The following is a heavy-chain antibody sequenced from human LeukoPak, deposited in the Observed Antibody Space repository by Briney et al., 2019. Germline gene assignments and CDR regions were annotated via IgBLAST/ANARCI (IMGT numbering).Heavy chain of an antibody. CDR3: AKDLTAIPYDYVWGSYRPLYFDY. CDR1: GFTFSSYW. J-gene: IGHJ4*02. Sequence: GGSLRLSCAASGFTFSSYWMNWVRQAPGKGLVWVSRIASDGSSTTYADSVKGRFSISRDNAKNTLYLQMNSLRAEDTAVYHCAKDLTAIPYDYVWGSYRPLYFDYWGQGTLVTVSS. CDR2: IASDGSST. D-gene: IGHD3-16*02. V-gene: IGHV3-74*01.